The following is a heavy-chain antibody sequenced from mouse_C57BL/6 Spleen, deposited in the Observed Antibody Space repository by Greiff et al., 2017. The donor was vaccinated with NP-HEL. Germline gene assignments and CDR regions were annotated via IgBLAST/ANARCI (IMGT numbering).Heavy chain of an antibody. CDR3: ARGDYDVEYFDV. CDR2: IYPGSGNT. V-gene: IGHV1-76*01. J-gene: IGHJ1*03. D-gene: IGHD2-4*01. Sequence: VQLVESGAELVRPGASVKLSCKASGYTFTDYYINWVKQRPGQGLEWIARIYPGSGNTYYNEKFKGKATLTAEKSSITAYMQLSSLTSEDSAVYFCARGDYDVEYFDVWGTGTTVTVSS. CDR1: GYTFTDYY.